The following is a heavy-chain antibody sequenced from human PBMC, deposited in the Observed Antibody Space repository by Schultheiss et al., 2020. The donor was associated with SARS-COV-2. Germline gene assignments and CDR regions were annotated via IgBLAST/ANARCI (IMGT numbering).Heavy chain of an antibody. D-gene: IGHD6-13*01. CDR3: AKDRWAAAQTYDY. CDR2: IYSGGST. V-gene: IGHV3-53*01. J-gene: IGHJ4*02. CDR1: GFTVSSNY. Sequence: GESLKISCAASGFTVSSNYMSWVRQAPGKGLEWVSVIYSGGSTYYADSVKGRFTISRDNSKNTLYLQMNSLRAEDTAVYYCAKDRWAAAQTYDYWGQGTLVTVSS.